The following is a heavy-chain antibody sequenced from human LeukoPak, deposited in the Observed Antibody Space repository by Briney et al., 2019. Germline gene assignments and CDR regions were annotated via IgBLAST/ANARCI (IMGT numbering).Heavy chain of an antibody. CDR3: AKYQTGTWTSYDSSDI. CDR2: INGESTFK. J-gene: IGHJ3*02. V-gene: IGHV3-21*01. Sequence: GGSLRLSCTASGFSFSSPGMNWVRQAPGKGLEWVSSINGESTFKVYADSVKGRSTISRDNAKNSLYLQMASLRAEDTAVYYCAKYQTGTWTSYDSSDIWGQGTLVTVSS. D-gene: IGHD1-7*01. CDR1: GFSFSSPG.